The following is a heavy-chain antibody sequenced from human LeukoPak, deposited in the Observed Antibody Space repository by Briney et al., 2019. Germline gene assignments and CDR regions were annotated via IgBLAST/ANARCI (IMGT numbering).Heavy chain of an antibody. CDR2: IIPIFGTA. J-gene: IGHJ4*02. V-gene: IGHV1-69*01. D-gene: IGHD3-3*01. CDR1: GGTFSSYA. CDR3: ARGFSRRWDFWSGYYLDY. Sequence: SVKVSCKASGGTFSSYAISWVGQAPGQGLEWMGGIIPIFGTANYAQKFQGRVTITADESTSTAYMELSSLRSEDTAVYYCARGFSRRWDFWSGYYLDYWGQGTLVTVSS.